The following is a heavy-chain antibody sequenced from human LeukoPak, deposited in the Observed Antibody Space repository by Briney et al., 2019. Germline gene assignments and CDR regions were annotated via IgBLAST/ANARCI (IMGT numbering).Heavy chain of an antibody. J-gene: IGHJ4*02. CDR2: ISSNGGST. CDR3: VTARSRITTLFDY. D-gene: IGHD1-1*01. V-gene: IGHV3-64D*06. CDR1: GFTFSSYA. Sequence: PGRSLRLSCAASGFTFSSYAMHWVRQAPGKGLEYVSAISSNGGSTYYADSVKGRFTISRDNSKNTLYLQMSSLRAEDTAVYYCVTARSRITTLFDYWGQGTLVTVSS.